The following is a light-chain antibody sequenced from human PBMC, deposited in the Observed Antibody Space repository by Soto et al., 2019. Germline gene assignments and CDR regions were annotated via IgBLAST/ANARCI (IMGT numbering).Light chain of an antibody. CDR1: QSVGSN. CDR3: QQYKDWRT. J-gene: IGKJ1*01. V-gene: IGKV3-15*01. Sequence: EIEMTQSPATLSVSPGERVTLSCRASQSVGSNLAWYQQKPGQTPRLLVFGASTRATGIPARFSGSGSGTEFTLTISSLQSEDFAVYYCQQYKDWRTFGQGTKVEIK. CDR2: GAS.